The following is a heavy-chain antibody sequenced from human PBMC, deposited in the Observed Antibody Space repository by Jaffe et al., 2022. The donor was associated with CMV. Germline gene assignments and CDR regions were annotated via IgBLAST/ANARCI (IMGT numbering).Heavy chain of an antibody. CDR2: ITTYNDLT. Sequence: QVQLVQSGPEVKRPGASMKVSCKTSGYIFSNHGLSWVRQAPGQGLEWLGWITTYNDLTKFGQKFQDRVTMTVDRSTNTAYLELRNLRRDDSAVYFCARRNSHGEDYYFDYWGQGTLITVSS. CDR1: GYIFSNHG. V-gene: IGHV1-18*01. J-gene: IGHJ4*02. CDR3: ARRNSHGEDYYFDY.